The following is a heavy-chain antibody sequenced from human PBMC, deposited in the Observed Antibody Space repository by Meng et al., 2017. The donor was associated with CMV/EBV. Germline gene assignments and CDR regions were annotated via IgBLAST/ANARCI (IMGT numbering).Heavy chain of an antibody. CDR1: GFSLSTSGVG. D-gene: IGHD3-9*01. CDR2: IYWDDDK. Sequence: QTPLKEPGPTPVKPTQTLTLACTFSGFSLSTSGVGVGWIRQPPGKALEWLALIYWDDDKRYSPSLKSRLTITKDTSKNQVVLTMTNMDPVDTATYYCAHQLRYFDWVNNWFDPWGQGTLVTVSS. J-gene: IGHJ5*02. V-gene: IGHV2-5*02. CDR3: AHQLRYFDWVNNWFDP.